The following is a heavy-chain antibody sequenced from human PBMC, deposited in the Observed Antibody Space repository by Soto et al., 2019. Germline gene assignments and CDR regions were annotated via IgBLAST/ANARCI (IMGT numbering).Heavy chain of an antibody. CDR2: INAGNGNT. Sequence: ASVKISCKASGYTFTSYAMHWVRQAPGQRLEWMGWINAGNGNTKYSQKFQGRVTITRDTSASTAYMVLSSLRSEDTAVYYCARNHYCSSTSCYYGPYYYGMDVWGQGTTVTVSS. CDR1: GYTFTSYA. CDR3: ARNHYCSSTSCYYGPYYYGMDV. D-gene: IGHD2-2*01. J-gene: IGHJ6*02. V-gene: IGHV1-3*01.